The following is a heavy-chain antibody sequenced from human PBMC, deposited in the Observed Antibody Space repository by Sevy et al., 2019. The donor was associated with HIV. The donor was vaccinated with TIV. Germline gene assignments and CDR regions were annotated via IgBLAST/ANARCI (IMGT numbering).Heavy chain of an antibody. CDR2: ISGSGGST. J-gene: IGHJ6*02. D-gene: IGHD2-15*01. V-gene: IGHV3-23*01. CDR1: GFTVSSNF. Sequence: GGSLRLSCVAYGFTVSSNFMTWVRQAPGKGLEWVSAISGSGGSTYYADSVEGRFTISRDKSKKTLYLQMNSLRAEDTAVYYCAKGDRTFYGMDVWGQGTTVTVSS. CDR3: AKGDRTFYGMDV.